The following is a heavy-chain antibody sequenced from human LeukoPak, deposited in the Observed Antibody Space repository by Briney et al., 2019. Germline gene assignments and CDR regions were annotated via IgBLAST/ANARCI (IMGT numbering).Heavy chain of an antibody. CDR1: GFTFRSYE. V-gene: IGHV3-30*02. J-gene: IGHJ5*02. Sequence: GGSLRLSCAASGFTFRSYEMNWVRQAPGKGLEWVAFIRYDGSNKYYADSVRGRFTISRDNSKNTLYLHMNSLRAEDTAVYYCARGNYYDAWGQGTLVTVSS. D-gene: IGHD3-22*01. CDR2: IRYDGSNK. CDR3: ARGNYYDA.